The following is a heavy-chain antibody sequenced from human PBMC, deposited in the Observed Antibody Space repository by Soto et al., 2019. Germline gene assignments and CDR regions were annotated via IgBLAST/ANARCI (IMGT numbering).Heavy chain of an antibody. D-gene: IGHD3-22*01. Sequence: GGSLRLSCAASGFTFSSYAMSWVRQAPGKGLEWVSAISGSGGSTYYADSVKGRFTISRDNSKNTLYLQMNSLRAEDTAVYYCANQRYYYDSSGYSEGYDYYYGIDVWGQGTTVTVS. V-gene: IGHV3-23*01. CDR1: GFTFSSYA. CDR2: ISGSGGST. CDR3: ANQRYYYDSSGYSEGYDYYYGIDV. J-gene: IGHJ6*02.